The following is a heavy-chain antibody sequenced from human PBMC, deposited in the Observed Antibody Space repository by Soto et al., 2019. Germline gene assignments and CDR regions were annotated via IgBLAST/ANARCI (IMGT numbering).Heavy chain of an antibody. V-gene: IGHV1-8*01. CDR2: MNPNSGNT. CDR3: ARDRLRGYDSSGFYS. Sequence: ASVKVSCKASGYTFTSYDINWVRQATGQGLEWMGWMNPNSGNTGYAQKFQGRVTMTTATSTNTVFLELRSLKSDDTAIYYCARDRLRGYDSSGFYSWGQGTMVTASS. D-gene: IGHD3-22*01. J-gene: IGHJ4*02. CDR1: GYTFTSYD.